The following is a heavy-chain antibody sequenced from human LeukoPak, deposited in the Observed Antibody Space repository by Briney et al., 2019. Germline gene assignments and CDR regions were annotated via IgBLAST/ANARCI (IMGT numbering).Heavy chain of an antibody. CDR2: ISSSGSTI. CDR3: ARGYDYVWGSHRYRTTLVGY. CDR1: GFTFSDYY. Sequence: GGSLRLSCAASGFTFSDYYMSWIRQAPGKGLEWVSYISSSGSTIYYADSVKGRFTISRDNAKNSLYLQMNSLRAEDTAVYYCARGYDYVWGSHRYRTTLVGYWGQGTLVTVSS. V-gene: IGHV3-11*01. D-gene: IGHD3-16*02. J-gene: IGHJ4*02.